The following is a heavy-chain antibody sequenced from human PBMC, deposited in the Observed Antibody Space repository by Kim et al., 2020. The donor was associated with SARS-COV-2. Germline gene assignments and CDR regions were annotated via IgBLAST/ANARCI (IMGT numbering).Heavy chain of an antibody. CDR3: ARTTLSKYYFHYMDV. CDR1: GFSITAHGVC. V-gene: IGHV2-70*17. Sequence: SGPTLVNPTQTLTLTCSFSGFSITAHGVCVSWLRQTPGKAPEWLARIDWEDDKFYSASLQNRLSISKDTSKDQVVLTMANVEAVDTATYFCARTTLSKYYFHYMDVWGKGTTVTVSS. CDR2: IDWEDDK. J-gene: IGHJ6*03.